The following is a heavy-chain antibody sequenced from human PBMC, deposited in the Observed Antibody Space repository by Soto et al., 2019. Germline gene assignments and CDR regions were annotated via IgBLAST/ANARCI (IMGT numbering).Heavy chain of an antibody. CDR2: IYYSGST. CDR1: GGSISSSSYY. D-gene: IGHD1-26*01. J-gene: IGHJ6*02. Sequence: TSETLSLTCTVSGGSISSSSYYWGWIRQPPGKGLEWIGSIYYSGSTYYNPSLKSRVTISVDTSKNQFSLKLSSVTAADTAVYYCAVREYYYYGTDVWGQGTTVTVSS. V-gene: IGHV4-39*01. CDR3: AVREYYYYGTDV.